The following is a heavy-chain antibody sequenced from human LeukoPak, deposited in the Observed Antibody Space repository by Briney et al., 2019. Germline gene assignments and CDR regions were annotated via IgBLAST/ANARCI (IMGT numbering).Heavy chain of an antibody. V-gene: IGHV4-39*07. CDR2: IYYSGST. J-gene: IGHJ5*02. D-gene: IGHD1-26*01. CDR1: GGSISSSSYY. CDR3: ARELTYSGSYGWFDP. Sequence: ASETLSLTCTVSGGSISSSSYYWGWIRQPPGKGLEWIGSIYYSGSTYYNPSLKSRVTISVDTSKNQFSLKLSSVTAADTAVYYCARELTYSGSYGWFDPWGQGTLVTVSS.